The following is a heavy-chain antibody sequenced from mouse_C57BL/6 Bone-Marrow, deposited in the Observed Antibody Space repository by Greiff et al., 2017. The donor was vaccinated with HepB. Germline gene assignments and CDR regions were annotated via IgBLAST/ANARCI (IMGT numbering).Heavy chain of an antibody. CDR3: ARSITGFFAY. D-gene: IGHD4-1*01. V-gene: IGHV1-82*01. CDR2: IYPGDGDT. Sequence: VQLQQSGPELVKPGASVKISCKASGYAFSSSWMNWVKQRPGKGLEWIGRIYPGDGDTNYNGKFKGKATLTADKSSSTAYMKLSSLTSEDSAVYFCARSITGFFAYWGQGTLVTVSA. CDR1: GYAFSSSW. J-gene: IGHJ3*01.